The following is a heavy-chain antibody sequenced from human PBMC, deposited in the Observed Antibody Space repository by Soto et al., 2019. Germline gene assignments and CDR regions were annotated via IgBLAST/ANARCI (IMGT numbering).Heavy chain of an antibody. CDR1: GFTFSSYA. CDR2: ISGSGGST. CDR3: AKVPSIVGAIAIPRAWTINWFAP. Sequence: AGGSLRLSCAASGFTFSSYAMSWVRQAPGKGLKWVSAISGSGGSTYYADTVKGRFTISRDNSKNTLYLQMNSLRAEDTAVYYCAKVPSIVGAIAIPRAWTINWFAPWGQGTLVTVSS. D-gene: IGHD1-26*01. V-gene: IGHV3-23*01. J-gene: IGHJ5*02.